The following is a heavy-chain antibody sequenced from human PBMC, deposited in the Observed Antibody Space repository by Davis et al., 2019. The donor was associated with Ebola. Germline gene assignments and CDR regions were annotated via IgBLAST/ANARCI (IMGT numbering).Heavy chain of an antibody. D-gene: IGHD6-6*01. V-gene: IGHV4-38-2*02. Sequence: SETLSLTCTVSGDSIRSGYYWDWIRQPPGRGLEWNASFSYSGTNHYNPSLKSRVTISFDTSKNQFSLKLRSVTAADTAVYFCARLSGLFSSSSGALYFDLWGRGTLVSVSS. J-gene: IGHJ2*01. CDR2: FSYSGTN. CDR3: ARLSGLFSSSSGALYFDL. CDR1: GDSIRSGYY.